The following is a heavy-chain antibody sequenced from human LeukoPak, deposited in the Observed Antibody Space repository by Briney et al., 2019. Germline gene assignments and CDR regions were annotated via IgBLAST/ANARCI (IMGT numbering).Heavy chain of an antibody. CDR1: GFTFSSYA. Sequence: GGSLRLSCAASGFTFSSYAMHWVRQAPGKGLEWVAVISYDGSNKYYADSLKGRVTISRDNSRNTLYLQMNSLRTEDTAVYYCARDRKTDGYFYWHFDLWGRGTLVTVSS. J-gene: IGHJ2*01. CDR3: ARDRKTDGYFYWHFDL. V-gene: IGHV3-30-3*01. D-gene: IGHD5-18*01. CDR2: ISYDGSNK.